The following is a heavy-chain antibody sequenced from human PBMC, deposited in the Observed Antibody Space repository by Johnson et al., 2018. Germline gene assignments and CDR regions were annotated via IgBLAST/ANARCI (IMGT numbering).Heavy chain of an antibody. V-gene: IGHV3-11*01. Sequence: QVQLVQSGGGLVNPGGSLRLSCATSGFLFSDSYMSWIRQAPGKGLEWVAYISNRGGTIYYAKSVRGRFPISRDNANNSTHLQMNSLRVEDTTIYYCAKDLDIMTGNHPPEGAFDVWGPGTMVTVSS. D-gene: IGHD3-9*01. J-gene: IGHJ3*01. CDR3: AKDLDIMTGNHPPEGAFDV. CDR1: GFLFSDSY. CDR2: ISNRGGTI.